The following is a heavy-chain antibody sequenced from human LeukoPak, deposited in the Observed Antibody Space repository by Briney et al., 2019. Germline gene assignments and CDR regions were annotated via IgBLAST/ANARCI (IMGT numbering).Heavy chain of an antibody. CDR2: ISNGGYAT. D-gene: IGHD3-10*02. CDR1: GHNFSPNW. V-gene: IGHV3-7*05. Sequence: GGSMRLSCVASGHNFSPNWMSWVRQTPGKGLEWVASISNGGYATYYVDSVRGRFTISRDDAKNSLFLQMNGLGADDTAVYYCTRENYVPDSWGQGTLVTVSS. J-gene: IGHJ4*02. CDR3: TRENYVPDS.